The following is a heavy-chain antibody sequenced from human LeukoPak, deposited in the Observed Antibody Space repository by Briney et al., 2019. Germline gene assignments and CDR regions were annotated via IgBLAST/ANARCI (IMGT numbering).Heavy chain of an antibody. Sequence: PGGSLRLSCAASGFSFDDHAMHRVRPAPEKGLEGVSHINWDGRLIYYGDSVRGRFTISREHSKNSLFLQMHSLRAENSAFYYCARAMTALSSAVSCVPGYYWGQGTLVTVSS. CDR1: GFSFDDHA. D-gene: IGHD2-21*02. CDR3: ARAMTALSSAVSCVPGYY. J-gene: IGHJ4*02. V-gene: IGHV3-43D*03. CDR2: INWDGRLI.